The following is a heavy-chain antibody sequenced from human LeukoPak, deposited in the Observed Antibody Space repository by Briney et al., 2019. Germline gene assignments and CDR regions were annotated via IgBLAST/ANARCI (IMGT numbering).Heavy chain of an antibody. Sequence: SETLSLTCTVSTGSISSYYWSWIRQPAGKGLEWIGRIHPSGSTNYNPSLKSRVTLSVDTSKNEFSLKLSSVTAADTAVYYCARGPPPDLDYWGRGTLVTVSS. CDR2: IHPSGST. CDR1: TGSISSYY. V-gene: IGHV4-4*07. CDR3: ARGPPPDLDY. J-gene: IGHJ4*02.